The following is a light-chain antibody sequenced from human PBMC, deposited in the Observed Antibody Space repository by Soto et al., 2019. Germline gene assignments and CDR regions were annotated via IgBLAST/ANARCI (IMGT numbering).Light chain of an antibody. J-gene: IGKJ1*01. CDR2: GAS. V-gene: IGKV3-20*01. Sequence: EIVLTQSPGSLSLSPGERATLSCRANQSVDSRFFAWYQQRPGQAPRLLIYGASRRATGIPDRFTGSGSGTDFTLTISGLEPEDFALYYCQQYDSSVTFGLGTKVEIK. CDR3: QQYDSSVT. CDR1: QSVDSRF.